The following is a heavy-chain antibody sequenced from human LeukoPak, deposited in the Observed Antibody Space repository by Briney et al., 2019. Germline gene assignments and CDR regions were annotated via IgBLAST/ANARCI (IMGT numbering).Heavy chain of an antibody. D-gene: IGHD6-13*01. J-gene: IGHJ6*03. CDR2: INHSGST. CDR3: ARGESSSSSYYYYYYMDV. V-gene: IGHV4-34*01. CDR1: GGSFSGYY. Sequence: SETLSLTCVVYGGSFSGYYWSWIRQPPGKGLEWIGEINHSGSTNYNPSLKSRVTISVDTSKNQFSLKLSSVTAADTAVNYCARGESSSSSYYYYYYMDVWGKGTTVTVSS.